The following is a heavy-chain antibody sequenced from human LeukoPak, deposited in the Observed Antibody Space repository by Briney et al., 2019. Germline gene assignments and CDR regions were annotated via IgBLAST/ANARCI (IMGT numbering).Heavy chain of an antibody. D-gene: IGHD6-13*01. Sequence: ASVKVSCKASGGTFSSYAMSWVRQAPGKGLEWVSAISGSGGSTYYADSVKGRFTISRDNSKNTLYLQMNSLRAEDTAVYYCAKDCLDSSSGPDYWGQGTLVTVSS. CDR1: GGTFSSYA. J-gene: IGHJ4*02. CDR3: AKDCLDSSSGPDY. V-gene: IGHV3-23*01. CDR2: ISGSGGST.